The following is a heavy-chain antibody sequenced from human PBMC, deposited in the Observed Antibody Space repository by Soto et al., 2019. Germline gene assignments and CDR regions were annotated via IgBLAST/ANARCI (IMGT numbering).Heavy chain of an antibody. Sequence: ASVKVSCKASGYTFTGYYMHWVRQAPGQGLEWMGWINPNSGGTNYAQKFQGRVTMTRDTSISTAYMELSRLRSDDTAVYYCGGQRVYCSGGSCYFDAFDIWRQGTMVAVSS. CDR3: GGQRVYCSGGSCYFDAFDI. D-gene: IGHD2-15*01. CDR2: INPNSGGT. J-gene: IGHJ3*02. V-gene: IGHV1-2*02. CDR1: GYTFTGYY.